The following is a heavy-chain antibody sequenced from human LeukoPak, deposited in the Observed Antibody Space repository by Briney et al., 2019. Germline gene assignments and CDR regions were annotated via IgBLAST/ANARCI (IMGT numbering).Heavy chain of an antibody. V-gene: IGHV3-23*01. CDR3: AKGGAYYDFSFDR. D-gene: IGHD3-3*01. CDR2: INGNGGAT. CDR1: GFTFKNYA. Sequence: GGSLRLSCAASGFTFKNYAMSWVRQAPGKGLEWVSTINGNGGATYYADSVRGRFTVSRGNSKNTLYLQMNSLRAEDTALYYCAKGGAYYDFSFDRWGQGTLVTVSS. J-gene: IGHJ5*02.